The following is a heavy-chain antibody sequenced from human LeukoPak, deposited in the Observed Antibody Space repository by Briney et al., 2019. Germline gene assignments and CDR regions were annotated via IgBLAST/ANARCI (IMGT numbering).Heavy chain of an antibody. J-gene: IGHJ5*02. CDR1: GGTFSSYA. Sequence: SVKVSCNASGGTFSSYAISWGRQAPGQGLEWMGGIIPIFGIANYAQKFQGRVTITADKSTSTAYMELSSLRSEDTAVYFCARVSDNWFDPWGQGTLVTVSS. CDR2: IIPIFGIA. D-gene: IGHD2-21*01. V-gene: IGHV1-69*10. CDR3: ARVSDNWFDP.